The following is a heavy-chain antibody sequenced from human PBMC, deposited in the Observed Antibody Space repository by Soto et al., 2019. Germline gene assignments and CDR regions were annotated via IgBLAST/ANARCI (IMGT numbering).Heavy chain of an antibody. D-gene: IGHD1-26*01. J-gene: IGHJ5*02. CDR2: INPHGGST. CDR3: ARSSGGNFGIIIEGTKWFAP. V-gene: IGHV1-46*01. CDR1: RDTFTSYY. Sequence: ASVNVSCKAPRDTFTSYYINWVRQAPGQGLEWMGVINPHGGSTAYAQKFKGRVTLTRDTSASTVYMEVSSLTSEDTAMYYCARSSGGNFGIIIEGTKWFAPWGQGTLVTVSS.